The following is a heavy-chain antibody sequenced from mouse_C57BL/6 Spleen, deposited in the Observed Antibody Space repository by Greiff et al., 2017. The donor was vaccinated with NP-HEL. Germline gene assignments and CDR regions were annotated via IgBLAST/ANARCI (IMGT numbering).Heavy chain of an antibody. D-gene: IGHD1-1*02. J-gene: IGHJ3*01. CDR1: GFTIKNTY. CDR3: ARETGTGAWFAY. Sequence: EVQRVESVAELVRPGASVKLSCTASGFTIKNTYMHWVKQRPEQGLEWIGRIDPANGNTKYAPKFQGKPTITADTSSNTAYLQLSSLTSEDTAIYYCARETGTGAWFAYWGQGTLVTVSA. CDR2: IDPANGNT. V-gene: IGHV14-3*01.